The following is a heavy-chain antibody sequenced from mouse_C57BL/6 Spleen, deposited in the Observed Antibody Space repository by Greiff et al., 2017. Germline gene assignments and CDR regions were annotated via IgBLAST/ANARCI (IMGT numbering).Heavy chain of an antibody. CDR1: GFTFSSYA. V-gene: IGHV5-4*03. CDR2: ISDGGSYT. D-gene: IGHD1-1*01. Sequence: EVMLVESGGGLVKPGGSLKLSCAASGFTFSSYAMSWVRQTPEKRLEWVATISDGGSYTYYPDNVKGRFTISRDNAKNNLYLQRSHMKSEDTAMYYCARGVCDGSSHWYFDVWGTGTTVTVSS. J-gene: IGHJ1*03. CDR3: ARGVCDGSSHWYFDV.